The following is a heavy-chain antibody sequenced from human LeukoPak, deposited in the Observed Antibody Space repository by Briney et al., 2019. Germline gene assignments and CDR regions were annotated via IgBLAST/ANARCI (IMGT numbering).Heavy chain of an antibody. D-gene: IGHD3-10*02. CDR3: AALGITMIGGV. V-gene: IGHV3-48*03. CDR1: GFTFSSYE. Sequence: GGSLRLSCAASGFTFSSYEMNWVRQAPGKGLGWVSYISSSGSTIYYADSVKGRFTISRDNAKNSLYLQMNSLSAEDTAVYYCAALGITMIGGVWGKGTTVTISS. CDR2: ISSSGSTI. J-gene: IGHJ6*04.